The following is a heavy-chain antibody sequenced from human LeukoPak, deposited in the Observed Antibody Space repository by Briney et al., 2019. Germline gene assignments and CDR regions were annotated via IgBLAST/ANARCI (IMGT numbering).Heavy chain of an antibody. Sequence: PSETLSLTCTVSGGSTRSSYYYWGWIRQPPGKGLEWIGSIYDSGSTYYNPSLKSRVTISVDTSKNQFSLKLNSVTAADTAVYYCAGGDRIAAAGKGVDYWGQGTLVTVSS. D-gene: IGHD6-13*01. V-gene: IGHV4-39*01. CDR1: GGSTRSSYYY. CDR3: AGGDRIAAAGKGVDY. CDR2: IYDSGST. J-gene: IGHJ4*02.